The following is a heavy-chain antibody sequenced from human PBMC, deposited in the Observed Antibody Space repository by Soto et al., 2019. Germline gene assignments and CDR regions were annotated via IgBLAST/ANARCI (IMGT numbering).Heavy chain of an antibody. CDR1: GFTFSIHC. CDR3: VRGTTEWRGMDY. V-gene: IGHV3-74*01. D-gene: IGHD2-2*01. CDR2: ICMNGAAT. Sequence: DVQLVESGGGLIQPGGSLRLSCAASGFTFSIHCMHWVRQGPGKGLVWVSRICMNGAATAYADSVRGRFTISRDDAEDTLSLQRNSLRDEDTAVYYCVRGTTEWRGMDYWGQGTLVTVSP. J-gene: IGHJ4*02.